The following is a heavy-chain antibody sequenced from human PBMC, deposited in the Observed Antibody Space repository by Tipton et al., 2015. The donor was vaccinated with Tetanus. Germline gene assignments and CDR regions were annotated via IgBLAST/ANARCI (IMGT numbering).Heavy chain of an antibody. V-gene: IGHV3-9*01. J-gene: IGHJ6*02. CDR3: AKDVGVNDLDAYYFYGMGV. Sequence: SLRLSCAASGFKFDDFAMHWVRRVPGKGLEWVSGINFDGGSEGYPDSLKGRFTISRDNVKNSLFLQMNSLRPEDTGLYYCAKDVGVNDLDAYYFYGMGVWGQGTTVTVSS. CDR1: GFKFDDFA. CDR2: INFDGGSE. D-gene: IGHD1-1*01.